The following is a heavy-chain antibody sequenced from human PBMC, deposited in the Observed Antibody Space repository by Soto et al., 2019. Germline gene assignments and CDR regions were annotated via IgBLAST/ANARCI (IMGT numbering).Heavy chain of an antibody. J-gene: IGHJ6*02. CDR3: AKDTYVLLWFGESEENIPSSGGMDV. D-gene: IGHD3-10*01. CDR1: GFTFSSYA. CDR2: ISGSGGST. Sequence: GGSLRLSCAASGFTFSSYAMSWVRQAPGKGLEWVSAISGSGGSTYYADSVKGRFTISRDNSKNTLYLQMNSLRAEDTAVYYCAKDTYVLLWFGESEENIPSSGGMDVWGQGTTVTVSS. V-gene: IGHV3-23*01.